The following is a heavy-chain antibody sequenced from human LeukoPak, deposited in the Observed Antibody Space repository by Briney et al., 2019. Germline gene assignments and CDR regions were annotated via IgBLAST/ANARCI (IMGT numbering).Heavy chain of an antibody. D-gene: IGHD1-26*01. Sequence: SETLSLTCIVSGYSISSGYYWGWTRQPPGKGLEWIGSMYQSGSTCYNPSLKSRVTISVDTSKNQFSLKLSSVTAADTAVYYCARGGTRLLPDYWGQGTLVTVSS. CDR3: ARGGTRLLPDY. V-gene: IGHV4-38-2*02. J-gene: IGHJ4*02. CDR1: GYSISSGYY. CDR2: MYQSGST.